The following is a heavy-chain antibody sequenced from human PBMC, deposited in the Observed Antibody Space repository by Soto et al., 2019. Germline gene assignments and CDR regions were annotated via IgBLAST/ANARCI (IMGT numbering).Heavy chain of an antibody. CDR1: GFTFSTFA. CDR2: IDSNGGSA. D-gene: IGHD3-10*01. J-gene: IGHJ6*02. V-gene: IGHV3-64D*06. Sequence: GALRLSCSASGFTFSTFAMHWVRQAPGKGLEHISTIDSNGGSAYYADSVKGRFTISRDNSKNTLSLQMSSPKPEDTAVFYCVKTRIAVPELMGYYYGFDVWGQGTTVTVSS. CDR3: VKTRIAVPELMGYYYGFDV.